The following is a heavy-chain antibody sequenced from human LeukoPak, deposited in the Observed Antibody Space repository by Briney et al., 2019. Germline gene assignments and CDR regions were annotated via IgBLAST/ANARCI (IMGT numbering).Heavy chain of an antibody. J-gene: IGHJ4*02. CDR1: GGSISSGSYY. Sequence: SETLSLTCTVSGGSISSGSYYWSWIRQPAGKGLEWIGRIYTRGSTNYNPSLKSRVTISVDTSKNQFSLKLSSVTAADTAVYYCARVGRHYGSGTYPTHFDYWGQGTLVTVSS. V-gene: IGHV4-61*02. D-gene: IGHD3-10*01. CDR3: ARVGRHYGSGTYPTHFDY. CDR2: IYTRGST.